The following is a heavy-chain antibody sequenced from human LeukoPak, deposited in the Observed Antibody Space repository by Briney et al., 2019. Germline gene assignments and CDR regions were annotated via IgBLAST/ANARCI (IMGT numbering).Heavy chain of an antibody. CDR3: TRVDGSPDY. J-gene: IGHJ4*02. V-gene: IGHV1-8*03. Sequence: ASVKVSCKASGYTFTRYDINWVRQATGQGLEWMGWINLKSGNTGHAQKFQGRVTITRDTSISTVYLELSSLRSEDTALYFCTRVDGSPDYWGQGTLVTVSS. D-gene: IGHD2-15*01. CDR2: INLKSGNT. CDR1: GYTFTRYD.